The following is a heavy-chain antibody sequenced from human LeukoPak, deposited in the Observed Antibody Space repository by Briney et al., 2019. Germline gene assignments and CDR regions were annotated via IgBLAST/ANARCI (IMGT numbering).Heavy chain of an antibody. CDR2: INHNGNVN. V-gene: IGHV3-7*03. J-gene: IGHJ6*02. CDR3: ARNQQLGGHSYYYYGMDV. CDR1: GSTFSSYW. D-gene: IGHD3-16*01. Sequence: GSLRLSCAASGSTFSSYWMNWARQAPGKGLEWVASINHNGNVNYYVDSVKGRFTISRDNAKNTLYLQMNSLRADDTAIYYCARNQQLGGHSYYYYGMDVWGQGTTVTVSS.